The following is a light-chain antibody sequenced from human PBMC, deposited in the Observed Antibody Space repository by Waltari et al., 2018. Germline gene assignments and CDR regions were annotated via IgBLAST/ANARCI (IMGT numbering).Light chain of an antibody. J-gene: IGKJ4*01. CDR3: QQSYSTSSLT. CDR1: QSISSY. CDR2: AAS. Sequence: SASVGDRVTITCRASQSISSYLNWYQQKPGKAPKLLIYAASSLQSGVPSRFSGSGSGTDFTLTISSLQPEDFATYYCQQSYSTSSLTFGGGTKVEIK. V-gene: IGKV1-39*01.